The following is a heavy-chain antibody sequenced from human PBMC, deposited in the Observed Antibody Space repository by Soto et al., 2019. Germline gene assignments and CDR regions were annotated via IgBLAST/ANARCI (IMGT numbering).Heavy chain of an antibody. V-gene: IGHV4-31*03. D-gene: IGHD5-18*01. CDR3: AREILDRGYSYGFDY. CDR2: IYYSGST. CDR1: GGSISSGGYY. J-gene: IGHJ4*02. Sequence: SETLSLTCTVSGGSISSGGYYWSWIRQHPGKGLEWIGYIYYSGSTYYNPSLKSRVTISVDTSKNQFSLKLSSVTAADTAVYYCAREILDRGYSYGFDYWGQGTLVTVSS.